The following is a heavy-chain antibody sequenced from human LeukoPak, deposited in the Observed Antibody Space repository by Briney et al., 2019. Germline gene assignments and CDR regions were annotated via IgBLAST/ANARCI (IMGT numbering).Heavy chain of an antibody. V-gene: IGHV4-34*01. CDR3: ARKATRGCSSTSCYTSFDY. D-gene: IGHD2-2*01. CDR1: GGSFSGYY. Sequence: SETLSLTCAVYGGSFSGYYWSWIRQPPGKGLEWIGETNHSGSTNYNPSLKSRVTISVDTSKNQFSLKLSSVTAADTAVYYCARKATRGCSSTSCYTSFDYWGQGTLVTVSS. CDR2: TNHSGST. J-gene: IGHJ4*02.